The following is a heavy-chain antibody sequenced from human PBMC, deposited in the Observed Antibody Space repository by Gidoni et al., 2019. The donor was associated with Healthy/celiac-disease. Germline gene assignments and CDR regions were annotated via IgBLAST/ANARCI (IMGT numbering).Heavy chain of an antibody. Sequence: QVQLQESGPGLVKPSETLSLTCTVSGGSISSYYWSWIRQPPGKGLEWIGYIYYSGSTNYNPSLKSRVTISVDTSKNQFSLKLSSVTAADTAVYYCARWNTAMAAGYYYGMDVWGQGTTVTVSS. V-gene: IGHV4-59*01. CDR3: ARWNTAMAAGYYYGMDV. D-gene: IGHD5-18*01. CDR2: IYYSGST. J-gene: IGHJ6*02. CDR1: GGSISSYY.